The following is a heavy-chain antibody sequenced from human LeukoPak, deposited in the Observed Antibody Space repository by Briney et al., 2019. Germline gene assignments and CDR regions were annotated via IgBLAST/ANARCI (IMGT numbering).Heavy chain of an antibody. D-gene: IGHD6-6*01. Sequence: GGSLRLSCAASGFTFSSYAMSWVRQAPGKGLEWVSAISGSGGSTYYADSVKGRFTISRDNSKNTLYLQMNRLRAEDTAVYYCARISSIAAFIDYWGQGTLVTVSS. CDR1: GFTFSSYA. V-gene: IGHV3-23*01. J-gene: IGHJ4*02. CDR2: ISGSGGST. CDR3: ARISSIAAFIDY.